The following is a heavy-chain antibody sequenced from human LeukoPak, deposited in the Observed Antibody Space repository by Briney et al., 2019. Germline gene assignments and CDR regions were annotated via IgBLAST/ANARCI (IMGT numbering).Heavy chain of an antibody. CDR1: GFTFSSYS. V-gene: IGHV3-21*01. Sequence: GGSLRLSCAASGFTFSSYSMNWVRQAPGKGLEWASSISSSSSYIYYADSVKGRFTISRDNAKNSLYLQVNSLRAEDTAVYYCARDSYYDSSGYYPPVFDYWGQGTLVTVSS. D-gene: IGHD3-22*01. CDR2: ISSSSSYI. J-gene: IGHJ4*02. CDR3: ARDSYYDSSGYYPPVFDY.